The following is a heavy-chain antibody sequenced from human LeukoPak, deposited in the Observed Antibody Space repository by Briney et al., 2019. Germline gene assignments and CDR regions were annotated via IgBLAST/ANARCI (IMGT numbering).Heavy chain of an antibody. CDR3: AKSLLSPNPTGASDS. D-gene: IGHD4-17*01. V-gene: IGHV3-7*01. CDR2: INPDGRDI. CDR1: QFTFSSYW. Sequence: SGGSLRLSCAASQFTFSSYWMSWVRQAPGKGLVGVTNINPDGRDIFYVDSVKGRFTISRDNAKNSLYLQMDSLRAEDTAVYYCAKSLLSPNPTGASDSWGQGTLVTVSS. J-gene: IGHJ4*02.